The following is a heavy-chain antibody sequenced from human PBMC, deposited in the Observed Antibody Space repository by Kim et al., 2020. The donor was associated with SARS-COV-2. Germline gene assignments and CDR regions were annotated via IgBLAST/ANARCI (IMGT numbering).Heavy chain of an antibody. V-gene: IGHV4-39*07. CDR3: ARDYYCSGGSCYSNWFDP. Sequence: SETLSLTCTVSGGSISSSSYYWGWIRQPPGKGLEWIGSIYYSGSTYYNPSLKSRVTISVDTSKNQFSLKLSSVTAADTAVYYCARDYYCSGGSCYSNWFDPWGQGTLVTVSS. D-gene: IGHD2-15*01. CDR2: IYYSGST. CDR1: GGSISSSSYY. J-gene: IGHJ5*02.